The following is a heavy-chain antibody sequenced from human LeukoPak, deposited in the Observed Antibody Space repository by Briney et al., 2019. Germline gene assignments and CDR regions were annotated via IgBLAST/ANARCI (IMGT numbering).Heavy chain of an antibody. J-gene: IGHJ5*02. CDR1: GYSIRNGYY. CDR3: ASLGTLRS. CDR2: ISYSGTN. Sequence: SETLSLTCSVSGYSIRNGYYWGWIRQPPGKGLEWIGSISYSGTNYNNPSLKSRVSVSIDTSKNQFSVKLTSVTAADTAMYYCASLGTLRSWGQGTLVTVSS. V-gene: IGHV4-38-2*01. D-gene: IGHD3-10*01.